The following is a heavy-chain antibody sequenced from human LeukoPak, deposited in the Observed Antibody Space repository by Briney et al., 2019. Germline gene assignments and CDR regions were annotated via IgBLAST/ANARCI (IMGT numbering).Heavy chain of an antibody. CDR2: ISGRGGST. CDR1: GFTFSTYA. CDR3: AKVMVVTAAQYYYYYYGMDF. V-gene: IGHV3-23*01. Sequence: GGSLRLSCAASGFTFSTYAMSWVRQASGKGLEWVSGISGRGGSTYYADSVKGRFTISRDNFKNTLYLQMNSLRAEDTAVYYCAKVMVVTAAQYYYYYYGMDFWSQGTTVTVSS. D-gene: IGHD2-21*02. J-gene: IGHJ6*02.